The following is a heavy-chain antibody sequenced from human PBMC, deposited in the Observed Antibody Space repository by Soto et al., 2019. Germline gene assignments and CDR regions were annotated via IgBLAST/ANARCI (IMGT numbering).Heavy chain of an antibody. D-gene: IGHD5-18*01. J-gene: IGHJ3*02. CDR2: ISAYNGNT. V-gene: IGHV1-18*01. Sequence: ASVKVSCKASGYTFTSYGVSWVRQAPGQGLEWMGWISAYNGNTNYAQKLQGRVTMTTDTSTSTAYMELRSLRSDDTAVYYCARDRDSYGFDAFDIWGQGTMVTVSS. CDR3: ARDRDSYGFDAFDI. CDR1: GYTFTSYG.